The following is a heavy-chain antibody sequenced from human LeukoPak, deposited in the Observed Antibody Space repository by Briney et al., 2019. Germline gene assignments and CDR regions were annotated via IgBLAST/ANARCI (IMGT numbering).Heavy chain of an antibody. CDR3: ARESMVGVVTNCYYYMDV. V-gene: IGHV1-69*05. Sequence: SVKVSCKASGGTFSSYAISWVRQAPGQGLEWMGGIIPIFGTANYAQKFQGRVTITTDESTSTAYMELSSLRSEDTAVYYCARESMVGVVTNCYYYMDVWGKGTTVTVSS. CDR2: IIPIFGTA. CDR1: GGTFSSYA. J-gene: IGHJ6*03. D-gene: IGHD2-15*01.